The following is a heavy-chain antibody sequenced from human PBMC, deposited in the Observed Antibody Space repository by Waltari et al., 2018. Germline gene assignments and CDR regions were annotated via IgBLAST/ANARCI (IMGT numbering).Heavy chain of an antibody. CDR2: FNPKNGDS. CDR3: ARDPGPIVGAPDL. J-gene: IGHJ5*02. CDR1: GYTFTDYH. D-gene: IGHD1-26*01. V-gene: IGHV1-2*02. Sequence: QEQLVQSGSEVKKPGASVRVSCQASGYTFTDYHLHWFRQTPGQGFEWIGWFNPKNGDSNSAEKFLGRVTMTRDTSINTVYLDLSGLRSDDTAVFFCARDPGPIVGAPDLWGQGTLVTVSS.